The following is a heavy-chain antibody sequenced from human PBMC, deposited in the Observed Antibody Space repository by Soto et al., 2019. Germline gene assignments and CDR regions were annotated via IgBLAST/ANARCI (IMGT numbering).Heavy chain of an antibody. CDR3: AREQWLPRGYNWFDP. V-gene: IGHV3-74*01. CDR1: GFTFSSYW. Sequence: GGSLRLSFAASGFTFSSYWMHWVRQAPGKGLVWVSRINSDGSSTSYADSVKGRFTISRDNAKNTLYLQMNSLRAEDTAVYYCAREQWLPRGYNWFDPWGQGTLVTVSS. J-gene: IGHJ5*02. D-gene: IGHD6-19*01. CDR2: INSDGSST.